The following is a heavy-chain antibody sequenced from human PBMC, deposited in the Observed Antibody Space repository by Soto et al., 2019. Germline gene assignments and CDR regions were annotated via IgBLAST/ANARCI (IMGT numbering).Heavy chain of an antibody. CDR3: ARQGWCTSGSCNRAFDL. D-gene: IGHD2-8*01. V-gene: IGHV3-30*02. CDR1: GFSFSNYF. Sequence: QVQLVESGGGVVQPGDSLKLSCAASGFSFSNYFMHWVRQAPGKGLEWLACIWFDGGSEFHADSLKGRLTLSRDTSSNTLYMEMSSLRAEDTAVYFCARQGWCTSGSCNRAFDLWGQGTKVTVSA. J-gene: IGHJ3*01. CDR2: IWFDGGSE.